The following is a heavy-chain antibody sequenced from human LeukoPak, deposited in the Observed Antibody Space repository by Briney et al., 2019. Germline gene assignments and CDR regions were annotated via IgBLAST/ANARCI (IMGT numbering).Heavy chain of an antibody. J-gene: IGHJ4*02. Sequence: GGSLRLSCAASGFTFSPYWMSWVRQAPGKGLEWVAVISYDGSKKFYADSVKGRFTISRDKLNDMLYLQMSSLRDDDTGVYYCTRSGRGAFFKAYFDYWGQGTLVTVSS. CDR2: ISYDGSKK. V-gene: IGHV3-30*07. CDR3: TRSGRGAFFKAYFDY. D-gene: IGHD2/OR15-2a*01. CDR1: GFTFSPYW.